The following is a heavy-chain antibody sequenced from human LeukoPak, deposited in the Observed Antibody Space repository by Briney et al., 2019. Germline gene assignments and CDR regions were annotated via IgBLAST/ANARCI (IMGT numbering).Heavy chain of an antibody. V-gene: IGHV1-46*01. Sequence: ASVKVSCEASGYTFTSYYMHWVRQAPGQGLEWMGIINPSGGSTSYAQKFQGRVTMTRDTSTSTVYMELSSLRSEDTAVYYCARAAYFNSPYYYDSSGSRFDPWGQGTLVTVSS. D-gene: IGHD3-22*01. CDR1: GYTFTSYY. J-gene: IGHJ5*02. CDR3: ARAAYFNSPYYYDSSGSRFDP. CDR2: INPSGGST.